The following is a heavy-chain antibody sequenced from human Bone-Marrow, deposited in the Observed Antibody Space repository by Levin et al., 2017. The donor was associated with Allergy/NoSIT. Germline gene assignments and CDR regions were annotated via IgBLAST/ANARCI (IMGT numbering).Heavy chain of an antibody. V-gene: IGHV3-33*01. J-gene: IGHJ4*02. Sequence: GESLKISCAASRFTFSAFGMHWVRQAPGRGLEWVAVISYDGGHKFYADSVKGRFTISRDNSKNTHYLQMNSLRAEDTAVYYCTRDRGEWGQFYFDYWGQGILVTVSS. D-gene: IGHD1-26*01. CDR2: ISYDGGHK. CDR3: TRDRGEWGQFYFDY. CDR1: RFTFSAFG.